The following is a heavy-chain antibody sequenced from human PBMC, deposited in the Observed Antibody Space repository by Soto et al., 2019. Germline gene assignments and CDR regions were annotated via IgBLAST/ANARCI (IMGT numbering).Heavy chain of an antibody. CDR1: GFTFTSSA. Sequence: SVKVSCKASGFTFTSSAMQWVRQARGQRLEWIGWIVVGSGNTNYAQKFQERVTITRDMSTSTAYMELSSLRSEDTAVYYCAALYYDSSGYYPNDYRGQGTLVTVSS. J-gene: IGHJ4*02. CDR3: AALYYDSSGYYPNDY. CDR2: IVVGSGNT. D-gene: IGHD3-22*01. V-gene: IGHV1-58*02.